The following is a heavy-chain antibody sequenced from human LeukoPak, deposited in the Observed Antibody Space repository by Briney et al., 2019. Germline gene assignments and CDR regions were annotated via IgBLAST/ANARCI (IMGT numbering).Heavy chain of an antibody. CDR3: ARSASLFKYCSGGGCYPVHDYMDV. J-gene: IGHJ6*03. V-gene: IGHV3-21*01. CDR1: GFTFSSYA. CDR2: ISSSSSYI. D-gene: IGHD2-15*01. Sequence: QAGGSLRLSCAASGFTFSSYAMSWVRQAPGKGLEWVSSISSSSSYIYYADSVKGRFTISRDNAKNSLYLQMNSLRAEDTAAYYCARSASLFKYCSGGGCYPVHDYMDVWGKGTTVTVSS.